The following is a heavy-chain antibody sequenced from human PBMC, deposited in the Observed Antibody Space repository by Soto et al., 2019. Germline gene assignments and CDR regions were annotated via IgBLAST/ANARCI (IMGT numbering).Heavy chain of an antibody. CDR1: GFTVSSNY. J-gene: IGHJ5*02. CDR3: ARDYEFGEFNWFDP. CDR2: IYSGGST. Sequence: GGSLRLSCAASGFTVSSNYMSWVRQAPGKGLEWVSVIYSGGSTYYADSVKGRFTISRDNSKNTLYLQMNSLRAEDTAVYYCARDYEFGEFNWFDPWGQGTLVTVSS. V-gene: IGHV3-66*01. D-gene: IGHD3-10*01.